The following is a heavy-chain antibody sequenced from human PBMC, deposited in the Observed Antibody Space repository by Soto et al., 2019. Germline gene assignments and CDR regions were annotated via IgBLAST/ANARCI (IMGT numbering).Heavy chain of an antibody. Sequence: GGSLRLSCAASGFTFSSNGMHWVRQAPGKGLEWVAVISYDGSNKYYADSAKGRFTISRDNSKNTLYLQMNSLRAEDTAVYYCAKEPRAYGGYGGTDYWGQGTLVTVSS. D-gene: IGHD4-17*01. CDR3: AKEPRAYGGYGGTDY. CDR2: ISYDGSNK. J-gene: IGHJ4*02. CDR1: GFTFSSNG. V-gene: IGHV3-30*18.